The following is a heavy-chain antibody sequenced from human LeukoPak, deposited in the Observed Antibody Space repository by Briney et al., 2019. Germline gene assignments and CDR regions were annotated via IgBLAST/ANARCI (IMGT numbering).Heavy chain of an antibody. V-gene: IGHV3-74*01. CDR2: INTDGSST. D-gene: IGHD6-6*01. CDR1: GFTFSSYW. Sequence: PGGSLRLSCAASGFTFSSYWMHWVRQAPGKGLVWVSRINTDGSSTSYADSVKGRFTISRDNAKNTLYLQMNSLRAEDTAVYYCARNGRVWDYYYYMDVWGKGTTVTVSS. CDR3: ARNGRVWDYYYYMDV. J-gene: IGHJ6*03.